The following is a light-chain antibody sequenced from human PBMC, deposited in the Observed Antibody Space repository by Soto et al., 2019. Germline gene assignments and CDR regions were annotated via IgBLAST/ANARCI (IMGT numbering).Light chain of an antibody. J-gene: IGKJ4*01. CDR1: QTISGY. V-gene: IGKV1-39*01. CDR2: AAS. CDR3: QQSYTTLLP. Sequence: DIQMTQYTNSLSASVGDRVTITCRASQTISGYLNWYQQKPGKAPELLIYAASYLGNGVPSRFSGSGSGTYFTLTISSLQPEDLATYYCQQSYTTLLPFCGG.